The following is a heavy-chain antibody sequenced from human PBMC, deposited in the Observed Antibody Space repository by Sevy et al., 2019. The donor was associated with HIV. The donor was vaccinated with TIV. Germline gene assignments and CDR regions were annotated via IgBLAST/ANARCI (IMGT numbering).Heavy chain of an antibody. CDR1: GFTFSDYY. CDR3: ARDGACGSTSCLLYFDS. V-gene: IGHV3-21*01. CDR2: ISGRSSYI. D-gene: IGHD2-2*01. Sequence: GGSLRLSCAASGFTFSDYYMNWVRQAPGKGLEWASSISGRSSYIHYADSVRGRFTISRDNAKNSLYLQMNSLRVDDTAVYFCARDGACGSTSCLLYFDSWGQGALVTVSS. J-gene: IGHJ4*02.